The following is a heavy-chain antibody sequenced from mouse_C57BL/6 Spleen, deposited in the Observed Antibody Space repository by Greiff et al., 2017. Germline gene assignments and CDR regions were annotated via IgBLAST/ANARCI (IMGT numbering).Heavy chain of an antibody. CDR2: IDPETGGT. Sequence: VQLQESGAELVRPGASVTLSCKASGYTFTDYEMHWVKQTPVHGLEWIGAIDPETGGTAYNQKFKGKAILTADKSSSTAYMELRSLTSEDSAVYYCTRWGYGGDYWGQGTTLTVSS. CDR3: TRWGYGGDY. CDR1: GYTFTDYE. J-gene: IGHJ2*01. V-gene: IGHV1-15*01. D-gene: IGHD2-2*01.